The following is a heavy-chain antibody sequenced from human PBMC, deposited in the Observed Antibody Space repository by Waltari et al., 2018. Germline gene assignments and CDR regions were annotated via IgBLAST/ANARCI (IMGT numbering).Heavy chain of an antibody. CDR1: GGSFSGYY. J-gene: IGHJ2*01. D-gene: IGHD4-17*01. V-gene: IGHV4-34*01. Sequence: QVQLQQWGAGLLKPSETLSLTCAVYGGSFSGYYWSWIRQPPGKGLEWIGEINHSGSTNYNPSFKSRVTISVDTSKNQFSLKLSSVTAADTAVYYCASSVPDYGGGTGWYFDLWGRGTLVTVSS. CDR2: INHSGST. CDR3: ASSVPDYGGGTGWYFDL.